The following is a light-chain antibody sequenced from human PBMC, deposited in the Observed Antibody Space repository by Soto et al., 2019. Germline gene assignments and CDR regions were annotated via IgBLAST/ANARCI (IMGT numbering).Light chain of an antibody. CDR2: ASS. CDR1: QTINRY. CDR3: QLTSSPPLT. Sequence: DVEVTESPYSLSASVGDRVTITCRTRQTINRYLNWYQQKPGGAPKLLIYASSTLHSRVSSRFSGSGTGTDFTLTISSLKPEDFETYYCQLTSSPPLTFGGGTKVDIK. V-gene: IGKV1-39*01. J-gene: IGKJ4*01.